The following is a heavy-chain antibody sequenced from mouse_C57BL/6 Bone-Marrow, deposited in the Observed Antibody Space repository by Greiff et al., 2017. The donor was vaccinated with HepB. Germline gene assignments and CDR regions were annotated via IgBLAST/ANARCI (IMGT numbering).Heavy chain of an antibody. D-gene: IGHD1-1*01. V-gene: IGHV1-52*01. Sequence: QVQLQQPGAELVRPGSSVKLSCKASGYTFTSYWMHWVKQRPIQGLEWIGNIDPSDSETHYNQKFKDKATLTVDKSSSTAYMQLSSLTSEDSAVYYCGISYHYYAMDYWGQGTSVTVSS. CDR1: GYTFTSYW. CDR2: IDPSDSET. J-gene: IGHJ4*01. CDR3: GISYHYYAMDY.